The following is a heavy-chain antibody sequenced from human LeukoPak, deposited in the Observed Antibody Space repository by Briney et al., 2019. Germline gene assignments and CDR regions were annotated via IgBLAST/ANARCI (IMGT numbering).Heavy chain of an antibody. CDR1: GGTFSSYA. CDR3: ARASPIYGAYYYYYMDV. CDR2: IIPIFGTA. D-gene: IGHD3-3*01. J-gene: IGHJ6*03. Sequence: SAKVSCKASGGTFSSYAISWVRQAPGQGLEWMAGIIPIFGTANYAQRFQGRVTITADESTSTAYMELSSLRSEDTAVYYCARASPIYGAYYYYYMDVWGKGTTVTVSS. V-gene: IGHV1-69*13.